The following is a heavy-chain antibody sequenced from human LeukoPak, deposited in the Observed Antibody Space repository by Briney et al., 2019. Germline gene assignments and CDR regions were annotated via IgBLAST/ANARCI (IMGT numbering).Heavy chain of an antibody. CDR2: INNEETAA. Sequence: PGGSLRLSCAASGFTFSTYWMHWVRQAPGKGLVWVSRINNEETAANYADSVQGRFTISRDNAKSRLYLQMDSLRAEDTAVYYCARESTVGPIQSDALDIWGQGTMVTVSS. J-gene: IGHJ3*02. CDR1: GFTFSTYW. V-gene: IGHV3-74*01. D-gene: IGHD1-26*01. CDR3: ARESTVGPIQSDALDI.